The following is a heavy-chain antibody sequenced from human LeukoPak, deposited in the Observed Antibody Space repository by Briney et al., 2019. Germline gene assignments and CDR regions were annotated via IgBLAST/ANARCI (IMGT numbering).Heavy chain of an antibody. D-gene: IGHD2-8*02. CDR3: AEHHSTANLDY. CDR1: GFTFSSYA. V-gene: IGHV3-23*01. J-gene: IGHJ4*02. CDR2: ISGDGSTT. Sequence: PGGSLRLSCAASGFTFSSYAMTWVRQAPGKGLEWVSAISGDGSTTYYADSVKGRFTISRDNSKNTLYLQMSSLRAEDTAVYYCAEHHSTANLDYWGQGTLVTVSS.